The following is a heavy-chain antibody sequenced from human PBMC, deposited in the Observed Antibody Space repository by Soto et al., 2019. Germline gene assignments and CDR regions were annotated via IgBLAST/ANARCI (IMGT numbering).Heavy chain of an antibody. J-gene: IGHJ6*02. CDR1: GFIFSTYA. V-gene: IGHV3-30*14. D-gene: IGHD1-7*01. Sequence: QVQLVESGGGVVQPGRSLRLPCAASGFIFSTYAMHWVRQAPGKGLEWVAVISYDGRIKDYADSVKGRFTISRDNSENTLYLHMNSLGADDSAVYYCARAGYNWDYHDYAMDVWGQGTTVTVSS. CDR2: ISYDGRIK. CDR3: ARAGYNWDYHDYAMDV.